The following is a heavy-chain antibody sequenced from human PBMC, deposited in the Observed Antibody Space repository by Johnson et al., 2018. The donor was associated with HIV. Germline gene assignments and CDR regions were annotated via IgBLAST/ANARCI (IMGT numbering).Heavy chain of an antibody. J-gene: IGHJ3*02. D-gene: IGHD6-19*01. Sequence: VQLVDSGGGLVQPGGSLRLSCAASGFTFSSYWMSWVRQAPGKGLEWVANIKQDGSEKYYVDSVKGRFTISRDNAKNTLYLQMNSLRAEDTAVYYCARDGYSSGWYGNDAFDIWGQGTMVTVSS. CDR3: ARDGYSSGWYGNDAFDI. CDR2: IKQDGSEK. CDR1: GFTFSSYW. V-gene: IGHV3-7*01.